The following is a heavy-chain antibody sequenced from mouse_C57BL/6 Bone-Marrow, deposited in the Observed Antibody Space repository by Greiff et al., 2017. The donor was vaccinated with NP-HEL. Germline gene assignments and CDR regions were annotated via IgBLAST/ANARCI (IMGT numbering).Heavy chain of an antibody. CDR1: GYAFSSSW. V-gene: IGHV1-82*01. CDR3: ARKREASPYAMDY. Sequence: QVQLKESGPELVKPGASVKISCKASGYAFSSSWMNWVKQRPGKGLEWIGRIYPGDGDTNYNGKFKGKATLTADKSSSTAYMQLSSLTSEDSAVYFCARKREASPYAMDYWGQGTSVTVSS. J-gene: IGHJ4*01. CDR2: IYPGDGDT.